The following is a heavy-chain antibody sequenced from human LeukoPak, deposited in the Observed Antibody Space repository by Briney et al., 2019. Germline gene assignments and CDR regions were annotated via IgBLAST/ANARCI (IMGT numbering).Heavy chain of an antibody. CDR3: ARPADTHTNQGGY. V-gene: IGHV1-2*02. D-gene: IGHD5-18*01. CDR1: GYTFTGYY. CDR2: INPNSGGT. Sequence: ASVKVSCKASGYTFTGYYMHWVRQAPGQGLEWMGWINPNSGGTNYAQKFQGRVTMTRDTSISTAYLQWSSLKASDTAMYYCARPADTHTNQGGYWGQGTLVTVSS. J-gene: IGHJ4*02.